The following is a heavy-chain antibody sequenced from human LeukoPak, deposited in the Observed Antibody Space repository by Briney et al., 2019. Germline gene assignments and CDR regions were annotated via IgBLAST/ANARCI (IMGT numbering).Heavy chain of an antibody. Sequence: GGSLRLSCEASGITFSSYLMTWVRQGPGKGLEWVADISGSGGPANYADSVKGRFTISRDNSKNTLYLQMNSLRAEDTAVYYCAFRGYSYGLVWGQGTLVTVSS. CDR3: AFRGYSYGLV. CDR2: ISGSGGPA. V-gene: IGHV3-23*01. J-gene: IGHJ4*02. D-gene: IGHD5-18*01. CDR1: GITFSSYL.